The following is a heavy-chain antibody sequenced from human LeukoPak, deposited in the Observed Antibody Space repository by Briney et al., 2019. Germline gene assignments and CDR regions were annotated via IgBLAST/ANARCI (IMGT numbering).Heavy chain of an antibody. D-gene: IGHD1-26*01. J-gene: IGHJ3*02. CDR3: ARRKVGATRFDAFDI. V-gene: IGHV3-74*01. CDR1: GFTFSSYW. Sequence: GGSLRLSCAASGFTFSSYWMHWVRQAPGKGLVWVSRINSDGSSTSYADSVKGRFTISRDNAKNTLYLQMNSLRAGDTAVYYCARRKVGATRFDAFDIWGQGTMVTVSS. CDR2: INSDGSST.